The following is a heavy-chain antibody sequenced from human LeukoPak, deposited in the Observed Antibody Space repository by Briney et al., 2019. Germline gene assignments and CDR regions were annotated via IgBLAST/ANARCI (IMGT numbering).Heavy chain of an antibody. Sequence: GGSLRLSCAASGFTFSSYAMHWVRQAPGKGLEWVAVISYDGSNKYYADSVKGRFTISRDNSKNTLYLQMNSLRAEDTAVYYCAKDLDGALYSYGPLFDYWGQGTLVTVSS. CDR3: AKDLDGALYSYGPLFDY. V-gene: IGHV3-30-3*01. D-gene: IGHD5-18*01. J-gene: IGHJ4*02. CDR1: GFTFSSYA. CDR2: ISYDGSNK.